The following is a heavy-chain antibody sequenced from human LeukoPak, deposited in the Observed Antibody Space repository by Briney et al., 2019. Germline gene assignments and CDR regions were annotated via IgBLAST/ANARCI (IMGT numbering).Heavy chain of an antibody. V-gene: IGHV3-48*01. CDR1: GFTFSSYS. CDR3: ARDVTRLRPWYYYDSSGYVNWFDP. D-gene: IGHD3-22*01. J-gene: IGHJ5*02. CDR2: ISSSSSTI. Sequence: PGGSLRLSCAASGFTFSSYSMNWVRQAPGKGLEWVSYISSSSSTIYYADSVKGRFTISRDNAKNSLYLQMNSLRAEDTAVYYCARDVTRLRPWYYYDSSGYVNWFDPWGQGTLVTVSS.